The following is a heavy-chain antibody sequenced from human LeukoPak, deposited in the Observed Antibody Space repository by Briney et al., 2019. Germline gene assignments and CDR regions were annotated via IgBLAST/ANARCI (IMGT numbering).Heavy chain of an antibody. V-gene: IGHV3-7*01. D-gene: IGHD3-22*01. Sequence: GGSLRLSCAASGFTFTNYWMSWVRQAPGKGLELVANIKQDRSEKYYVDSVKGRFTISRDNAKNSLYLQMNSLRAEDTAVYYCARGRIDSGYPRWGQGTLVTVSS. J-gene: IGHJ4*02. CDR2: IKQDRSEK. CDR1: GFTFTNYW. CDR3: ARGRIDSGYPR.